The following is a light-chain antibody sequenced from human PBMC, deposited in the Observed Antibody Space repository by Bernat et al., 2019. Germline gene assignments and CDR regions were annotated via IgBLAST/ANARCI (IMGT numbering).Light chain of an antibody. CDR3: SAWDDSLTSHV. Sequence: QSVLTQPPSASGTPGQRVTISCSGRSSNIGSNTVNWYQQLPGTAPKLLMYNNNQRPSGVPDRFSGSKSGTSASLAIRGLQSEDEADYYCSAWDDSLTSHVFGTGTKVTVL. J-gene: IGLJ1*01. CDR1: SSNIGSNT. CDR2: NNN. V-gene: IGLV1-44*01.